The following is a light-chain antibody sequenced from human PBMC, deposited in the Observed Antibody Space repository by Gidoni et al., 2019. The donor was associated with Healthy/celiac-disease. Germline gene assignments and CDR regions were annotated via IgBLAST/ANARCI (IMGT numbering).Light chain of an antibody. CDR1: QSVSSN. V-gene: IGKV3-15*01. J-gene: IGKJ1*01. Sequence: EIVMTQSPATLSVSPGDRATLACRASQSVSSNLAWYQQKSGQAPRLLIYGASTRATGIPARFSGSGSGTEFTLTISSLQSEDFAVYYCQQYNNWLTWTFGQGTKVEIK. CDR2: GAS. CDR3: QQYNNWLTWT.